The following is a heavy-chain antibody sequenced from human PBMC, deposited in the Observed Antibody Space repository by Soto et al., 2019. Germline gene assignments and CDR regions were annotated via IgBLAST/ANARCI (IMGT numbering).Heavy chain of an antibody. D-gene: IGHD2-15*01. CDR2: IYPGDSDT. CDR1: GYSFTSSW. J-gene: IGHJ6*02. Sequence: GSPKLSCKGSGYSFTSSWIGLVLQMPGKGLEWMGIIYPGDSDTRYSPSFQGQVTISADKSISTAYLQWSSLRADDTAVYFCARGPFGRSAMDVWGRGTTVTVSS. V-gene: IGHV5-51*01. CDR3: ARGPFGRSAMDV.